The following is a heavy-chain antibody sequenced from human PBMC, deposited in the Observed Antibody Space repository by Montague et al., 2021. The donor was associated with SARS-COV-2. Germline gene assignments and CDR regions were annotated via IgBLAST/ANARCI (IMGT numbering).Heavy chain of an antibody. D-gene: IGHD4-23*01. Sequence: SETLSLTCTVSGGSISSRGYYWGWIRQPPGKGLEWIGSIYYSGSTXYNPSLKSRVTISVDTSKNQFSLKLSSVTAADTAVYYCARLRGDYGGTYDTFDIWGQGTMVTVSS. J-gene: IGHJ3*02. CDR3: ARLRGDYGGTYDTFDI. CDR1: GGSISSRGYY. V-gene: IGHV4-39*01. CDR2: IYYSGST.